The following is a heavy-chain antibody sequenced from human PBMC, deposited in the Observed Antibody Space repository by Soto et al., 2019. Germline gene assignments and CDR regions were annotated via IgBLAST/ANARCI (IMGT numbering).Heavy chain of an antibody. V-gene: IGHV4-31*03. J-gene: IGHJ6*02. CDR1: SYSINSGCYY. D-gene: IGHD6-6*01. CDR3: ARRGGSSSGYYYYAMDV. Sequence: PSETLSLTCSVSSYSINSGCYYWSWIRQHPGKGLEWIGYIYSNGDTYYNPSLKSRVTISVDTSKNQFPLNLTSVTAADTAVYYCARRGGSSSGYYYYAMDVWGQGTTVTVSS. CDR2: IYSNGDT.